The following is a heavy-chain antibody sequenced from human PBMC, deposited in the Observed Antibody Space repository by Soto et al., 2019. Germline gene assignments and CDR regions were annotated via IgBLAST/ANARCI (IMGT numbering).Heavy chain of an antibody. CDR3: ASGLGSGSYSPDV. CDR1: GFTFSSYG. CDR2: IYFNGIET. Sequence: QVQLVEAGGGVVQPGMSLRLSCAASGFTFSSYGMHWVRQAPGKGLEWVAMIYFNGIETYYEDSMKGRFTISRDNSKNTLYLQMSGLRVEDTAVYYCASGLGSGSYSPDVWGKGTTVTVSS. J-gene: IGHJ6*03. D-gene: IGHD3-10*01. V-gene: IGHV3-33*01.